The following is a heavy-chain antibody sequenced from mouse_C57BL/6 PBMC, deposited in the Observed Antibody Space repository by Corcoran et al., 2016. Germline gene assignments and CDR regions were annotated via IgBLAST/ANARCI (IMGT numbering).Heavy chain of an antibody. V-gene: IGHV9-3*01. J-gene: IGHJ4*01. CDR3: ARGGGAMDY. CDR2: INTYSGVP. CDR1: GYTFTTYG. Sequence: QIQLVQSGPELKKPGETVKISCKASGYTFTTYGMSWVKQAPGKGLKWMGWINTYSGVPTYADDFKGRFAFSLETSASTAYLQINNLKNDDTATYFCARGGGAMDYWGQGTSVTVSS.